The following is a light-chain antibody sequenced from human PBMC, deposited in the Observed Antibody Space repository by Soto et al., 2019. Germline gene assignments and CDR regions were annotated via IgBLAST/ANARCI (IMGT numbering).Light chain of an antibody. Sequence: DIVMTQSPLSLPVTPGEPASISCRSSQSLLHSNGYNYLDWYLQKPGQSPQLLIDLGSIRASGVLNRFSGSGACTHFTLKISRIEADDVGVYYCKQALQSPYSFGRGPKLEIK. V-gene: IGKV2-28*01. J-gene: IGKJ2*01. CDR3: KQALQSPYS. CDR1: QSLLHSNGYNY. CDR2: LGS.